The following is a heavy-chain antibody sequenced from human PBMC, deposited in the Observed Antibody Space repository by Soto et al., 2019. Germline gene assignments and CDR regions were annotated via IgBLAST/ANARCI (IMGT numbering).Heavy chain of an antibody. D-gene: IGHD3-16*01. Sequence: PGWSLRLSCASSGFTFSSSSMNWFRHAPGKGLDLVSSISSISSYIYYSYSWNGRFTISRYNAKNSLYLQMNILRAEDTAVYYSARLVWGRGGWYVWGGQGKLVPVS. CDR2: ISSISSYI. CDR3: ARLVWGRGGWYVW. J-gene: IGHJ1*01. CDR1: GFTFSSSS. V-gene: IGHV3-21*01.